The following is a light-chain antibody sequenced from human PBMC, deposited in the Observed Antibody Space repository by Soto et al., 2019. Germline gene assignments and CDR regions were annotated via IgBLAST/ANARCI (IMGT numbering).Light chain of an antibody. J-gene: IGLJ2*01. V-gene: IGLV2-14*01. CDR1: SSDVGGYNY. Sequence: QSALTQPASVSGSPGQSITISCTGTSSDVGGYNYVSWYQQHPGKAPKLMIYDVSNRPSGVSNRFSGSKSGNTASLTISGLQAEDEDVDSDRSYTIDNPLVVLGGGTKL. CDR3: RSYTIDNPLVV. CDR2: DVS.